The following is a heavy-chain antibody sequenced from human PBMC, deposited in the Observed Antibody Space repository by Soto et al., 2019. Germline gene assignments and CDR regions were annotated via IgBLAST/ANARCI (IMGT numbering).Heavy chain of an antibody. D-gene: IGHD1-1*01. V-gene: IGHV4-30-2*01. CDR3: ARDQLEGNWFDP. CDR2: IYHSGYT. J-gene: IGHJ5*02. Sequence: PSETLSLTCAVSGGSISSGGYSWNWIRQAPGKGLEWIGYIYHSGYTLYNPSLKGRVTIPVDKSKNHFSLNLTSVTAADTAVYYCARDQLEGNWFDPWGQGTLVTVSS. CDR1: GGSISSGGYS.